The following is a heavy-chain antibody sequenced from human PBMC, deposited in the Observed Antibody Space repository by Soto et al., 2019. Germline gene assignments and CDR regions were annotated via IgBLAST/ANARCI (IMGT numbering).Heavy chain of an antibody. Sequence: WESIKISCKVSGYNFTNYWISWVRQIPGKGLEWMGRIDPSDSYTNYSPSFQGHVTISADRSITTAYLQWSSLKASDTAMYYCARHVMGDRGWVDEPLWGKGILVTSP. D-gene: IGHD5-12*01. V-gene: IGHV5-10-1*01. J-gene: IGHJ4*02. CDR3: ARHVMGDRGWVDEPL. CDR1: GYNFTNYW. CDR2: IDPSDSYT.